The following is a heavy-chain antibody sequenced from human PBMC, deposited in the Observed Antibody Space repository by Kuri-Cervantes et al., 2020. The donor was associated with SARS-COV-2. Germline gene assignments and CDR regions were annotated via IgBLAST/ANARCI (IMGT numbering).Heavy chain of an antibody. CDR3: ARGDYGSGSYGYYYGMDV. V-gene: IGHV3-23*01. D-gene: IGHD3-10*01. Sequence: GESLKISCAASGFAFSNYAMSWVRQAPGKGLEWVLGISGSGEITYYADSEKGRFTISRDNSKNTLYLQMNSLRAEDTAVYYCARGDYGSGSYGYYYGMDVWGQGTTVTVSS. CDR2: ISGSGEIT. J-gene: IGHJ6*02. CDR1: GFAFSNYA.